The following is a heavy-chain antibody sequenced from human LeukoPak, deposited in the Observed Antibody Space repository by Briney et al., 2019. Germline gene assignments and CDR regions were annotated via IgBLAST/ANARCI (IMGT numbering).Heavy chain of an antibody. CDR1: GFTFSSYW. CDR3: ANSGPGPSPYAFDI. J-gene: IGHJ3*02. V-gene: IGHV3-7*01. CDR2: IKQDGSEK. D-gene: IGHD1-14*01. Sequence: PGGSLRLSCAASGFTFSSYWMSWVRQAPGKGLEWVANIKQDGSEKYYVDSVKGRFTISRDNAKNSLYLQMNSLRAEDTAVYYCANSGPGPSPYAFDIWGQGTMVTVSS.